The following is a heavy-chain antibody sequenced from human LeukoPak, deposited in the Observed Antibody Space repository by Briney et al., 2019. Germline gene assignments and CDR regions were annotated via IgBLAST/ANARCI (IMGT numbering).Heavy chain of an antibody. CDR3: ARDGVAAAGTRGVGY. J-gene: IGHJ4*02. Sequence: GGSLRLSCAASGFTFSSYSMNWVRQAPGKGLEWVSPISSSSSYIYYADSVKGRFTISRDNAKNSLYLQMNSLRAEDTAVYYCARDGVAAAGTRGVGYWGQGTLVTVSS. V-gene: IGHV3-21*01. CDR2: ISSSSSYI. CDR1: GFTFSSYS. D-gene: IGHD6-13*01.